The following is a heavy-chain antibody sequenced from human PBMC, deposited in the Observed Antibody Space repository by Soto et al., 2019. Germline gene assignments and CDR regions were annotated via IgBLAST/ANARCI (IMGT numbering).Heavy chain of an antibody. V-gene: IGHV3-15*07. Sequence: SVSNAWMNWVRQAPGKGLEWVGRIKSKTDGGTTDYAAPVKGRFTISRDDSKNTLYLQMNSLKTEDTAVYYCTTGLEDIVVVVAATPKHYYYYXMDVWGQGXXVT. CDR2: IKSKTDGGTT. CDR3: TTGLEDIVVVVAATPKHYYYYXMDV. D-gene: IGHD2-15*01. CDR1: SVSNAW. J-gene: IGHJ6*02.